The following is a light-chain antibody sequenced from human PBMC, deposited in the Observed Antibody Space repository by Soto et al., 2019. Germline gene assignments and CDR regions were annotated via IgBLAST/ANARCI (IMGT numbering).Light chain of an antibody. J-gene: IGLJ2*01. V-gene: IGLV2-8*01. CDR1: SSYVGGNNY. CDR3: SSYAGSNNVI. Sequence: QSALTQPPSASGSPGQSVAISCTGTSSYVGGNNYVSWYQQHPGKAPKLMVYEVTKRPSGVPDRFSGSKSGNTASLTVSGLQAEDEADYYCSSYAGSNNVIFGGGTKLTVL. CDR2: EVT.